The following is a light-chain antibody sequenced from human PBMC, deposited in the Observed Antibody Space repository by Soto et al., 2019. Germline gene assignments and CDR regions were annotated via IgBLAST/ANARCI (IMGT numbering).Light chain of an antibody. CDR2: DAS. V-gene: IGKV1-5*01. J-gene: IGKJ2*03. Sequence: IQMTQSPSTVSASVGDSVTISCRASQPVNTFLAWYQQKPGGAPKVVIFDASNLGSGVPSLFSGSGFGTEFTLSITSLQPDDFATYYCPQHKNYSYSFGQGTKLEIK. CDR3: PQHKNYSYS. CDR1: QPVNTF.